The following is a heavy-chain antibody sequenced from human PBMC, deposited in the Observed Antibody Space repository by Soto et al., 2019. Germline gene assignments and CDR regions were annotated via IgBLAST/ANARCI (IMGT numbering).Heavy chain of an antibody. J-gene: IGHJ3*02. CDR1: GDSMRNYY. D-gene: IGHD3-22*01. CDR2: IYYSGST. CDR3: ASTYYYDSSGYFAFDI. V-gene: IGHV4-59*01. Sequence: SETLSLTCTVSGDSMRNYYWSWIRQPPGKGLEWIGYIYYSGSTNYNPSLKSRVTISVDTSKNQFSLKLSSVTAADTAVYYCASTYYYDSSGYFAFDIWGQGTVVTVSS.